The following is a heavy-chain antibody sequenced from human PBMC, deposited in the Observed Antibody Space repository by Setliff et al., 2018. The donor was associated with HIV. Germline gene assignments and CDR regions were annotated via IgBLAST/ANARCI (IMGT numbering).Heavy chain of an antibody. CDR1: GFSFNNAW. V-gene: IGHV3-15*01. D-gene: IGHD2-2*01. CDR3: TRNNVAWYQPLGYFDL. CDR2: IKSKTDGGTT. J-gene: IGHJ2*01. Sequence: PGGSLRLSCAVSGFSFNNAWMSWVRQAAGKGLEWVGRIKSKTDGGTTDYAAPVKGGFTISRDDSKNMLYLQMNSLKTEDTAVYYCTRNNVAWYQPLGYFDLWGRGNLVTVSS.